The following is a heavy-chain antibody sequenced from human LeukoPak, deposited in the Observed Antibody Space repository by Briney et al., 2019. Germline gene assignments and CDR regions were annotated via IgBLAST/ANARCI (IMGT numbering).Heavy chain of an antibody. V-gene: IGHV4-34*01. CDR2: INHSGST. D-gene: IGHD3-10*01. CDR3: ARGLTYYYGSGSLQYYYYYGMDV. CDR1: GGSFSGYY. J-gene: IGHJ6*04. Sequence: SETLCLTCAVYGGSFSGYYWSWIRQPPGKGLEWIGEINHSGSTNYNPSLKSRVTISVDTSKNQFSLKLSSVTAADTAVYYCARGLTYYYGSGSLQYYYYYGMDVWGKGTTVTVSS.